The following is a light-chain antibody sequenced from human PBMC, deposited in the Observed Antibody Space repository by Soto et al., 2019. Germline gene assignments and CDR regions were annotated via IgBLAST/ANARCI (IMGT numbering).Light chain of an antibody. CDR1: QSVSSN. CDR2: GAS. Sequence: EMMMTQSPATLPVSKGERATLSCRASQSVSSNLAWYQQKPGQAPRLLIYGASTRATGIPARFSGSGSGTEFTLTISSLQSGDFVVYYCQQYNKWPPITFGQGTRLEI. J-gene: IGKJ5*01. CDR3: QQYNKWPPIT. V-gene: IGKV3-15*01.